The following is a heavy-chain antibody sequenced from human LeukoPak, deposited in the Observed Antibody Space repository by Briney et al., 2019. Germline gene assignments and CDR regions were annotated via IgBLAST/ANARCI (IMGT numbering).Heavy chain of an antibody. CDR1: GGSISSTVSY. Sequence: SETLSLTCIVSGGSISSTVSYWGWVRQPLGKGLEWIGSIHYSGSTYYIPSLKSRITISLDMSKNQYSLKPTSVTAADTAVYYCARDVGFFDIDYWGQGILVTVSS. D-gene: IGHD3-9*01. J-gene: IGHJ4*02. CDR2: IHYSGST. V-gene: IGHV4-39*07. CDR3: ARDVGFFDIDY.